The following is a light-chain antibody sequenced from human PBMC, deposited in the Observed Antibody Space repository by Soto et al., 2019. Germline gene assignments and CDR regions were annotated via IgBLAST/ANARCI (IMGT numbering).Light chain of an antibody. V-gene: IGLV2-14*01. Sequence: QSVLTQPASVSGSPGQSITISCTGTSNDVGGYNYVSWYQQHPGKAPKLVIYDVTSRPSGVSNRFSASKSDNTASLTISGLQAEDEADYYCTSYTTSTTVIFGGGTQLTVL. CDR2: DVT. J-gene: IGLJ2*01. CDR1: SNDVGGYNY. CDR3: TSYTTSTTVI.